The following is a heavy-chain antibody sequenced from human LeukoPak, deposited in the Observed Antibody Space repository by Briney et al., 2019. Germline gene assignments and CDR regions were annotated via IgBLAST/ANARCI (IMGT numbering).Heavy chain of an antibody. J-gene: IGHJ5*02. Sequence: AASVKVSCKASGGTFSSYAISWVRQAPGQGLEWMGGIIPIFGTANYAQKFQGRVTITTDESTSTAYMELSSLRSEDTAVYYCARTYYDFWSSYRGYNWFDPWGQGTVVTVSS. CDR3: ARTYYDFWSSYRGYNWFDP. CDR2: IIPIFGTA. CDR1: GGTFSSYA. D-gene: IGHD3-3*01. V-gene: IGHV1-69*05.